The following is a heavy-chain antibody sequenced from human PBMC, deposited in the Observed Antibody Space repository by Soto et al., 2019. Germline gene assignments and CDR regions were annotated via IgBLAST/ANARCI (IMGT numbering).Heavy chain of an antibody. D-gene: IGHD1-26*01. CDR3: ATVREEAFDI. CDR2: ISAYNGNT. CDR1: GYTFTSYG. J-gene: IGHJ3*02. Sequence: ASVKVSCKASGYTFTSYGISWVRQAPGQGLEWMGWISAYNGNTNYAQKFQGRVTMTEDTSTDTAYMELSSLRSEDTAVYYCATVREEAFDIWGQGTMVTVSS. V-gene: IGHV1-18*01.